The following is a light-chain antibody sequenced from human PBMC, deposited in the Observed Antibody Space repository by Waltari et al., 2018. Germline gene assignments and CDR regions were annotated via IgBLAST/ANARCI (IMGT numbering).Light chain of an antibody. Sequence: SYVLTQPPSVSVALGQTATNTCGGNTIGNKVVNWYSQRQGQAPVLVVYLNSDRHSGIPEQFSGSNSGNTATLTISRVEAGDEADYYCQVWDSNIWVFGGGTKVTVL. V-gene: IGLV3-21*02. CDR3: QVWDSNIWV. J-gene: IGLJ3*02. CDR2: LNS. CDR1: TIGNKV.